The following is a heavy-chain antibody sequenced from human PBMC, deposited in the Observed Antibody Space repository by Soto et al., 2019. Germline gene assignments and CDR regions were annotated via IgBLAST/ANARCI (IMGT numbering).Heavy chain of an antibody. CDR2: ISAYNGNT. V-gene: IGHV1-18*01. CDR3: ARRPYYYDSSGYRKRKYGMDV. D-gene: IGHD3-22*01. J-gene: IGHJ6*02. Sequence: ASVKVSCKASGYTFTSYGISWVRQAPGQGLEWMGWISAYNGNTNYAQKLQGRVTMTTDTSTSTAYMELRSLRSDDTAVYYCARRPYYYDSSGYRKRKYGMDVWGQGTTVTVSS. CDR1: GYTFTSYG.